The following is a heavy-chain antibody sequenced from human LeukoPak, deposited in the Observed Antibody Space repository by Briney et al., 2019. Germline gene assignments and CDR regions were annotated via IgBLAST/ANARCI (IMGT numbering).Heavy chain of an antibody. CDR2: ISGSGGNT. D-gene: IGHD3-22*01. J-gene: IGHJ4*02. CDR1: GFTFSSYA. Sequence: GGSLRLSCAASGFTFSSYAMSWVRQAPGKGLDWVSAISGSGGNTYYADSVKGRFTISRDNSKNTLYLQMNSLRAEDTAVYYCAKDLDFYDSSGHRHKYFDYWGQGTLVTVSS. V-gene: IGHV3-23*01. CDR3: AKDLDFYDSSGHRHKYFDY.